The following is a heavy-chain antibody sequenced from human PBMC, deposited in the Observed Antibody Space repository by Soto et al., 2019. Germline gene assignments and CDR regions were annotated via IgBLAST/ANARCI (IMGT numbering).Heavy chain of an antibody. CDR1: GFTFSSYA. CDR2: ISGSGGST. D-gene: IGHD3-3*01. CDR3: AKEAYRILRFLEWSHMDY. Sequence: GGSLRLSCAASGFTFSSYAMSWVRQAPGKGLEWVSAISGSGGSTYYADFVKGRFTISRDNSKNTLYLQMNSLRAEDTAVYYCAKEAYRILRFLEWSHMDYWGQGTLVTVSS. J-gene: IGHJ4*02. V-gene: IGHV3-23*01.